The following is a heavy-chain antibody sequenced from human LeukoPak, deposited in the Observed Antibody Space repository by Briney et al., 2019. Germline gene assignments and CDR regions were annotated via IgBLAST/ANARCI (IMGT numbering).Heavy chain of an antibody. J-gene: IGHJ3*02. CDR2: ISYDGSNK. CDR1: GFTFSSYG. D-gene: IGHD3-22*01. V-gene: IGHV3-30*18. CDR3: AKDKRDSSGYYYALDI. Sequence: PGRSLRLSCAASGFTFSSYGMHWVRQAPGKGLEWVAVISYDGSNKYFADSVKGRFTISRDNSKNTLYLQMNSLRAEDTAVYYCAKDKRDSSGYYYALDIWGQGTMVTVSS.